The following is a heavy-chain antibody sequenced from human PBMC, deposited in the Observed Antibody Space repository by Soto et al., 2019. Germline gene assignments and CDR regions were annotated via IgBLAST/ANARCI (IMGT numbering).Heavy chain of an antibody. V-gene: IGHV3-74*01. D-gene: IGHD6-25*01. CDR2: INGDGTT. J-gene: IGHJ4*02. CDR1: GFIFNNYW. CDR3: GRGSGPRGRPY. Sequence: GGSLRLSCAASGFIFNNYWMHWVRQAPGKGLVWVARINGDGTTTYVDSVKGRFTISRDNAKNMVYLQMNSLRVEDTAMYYCGRGSGPRGRPYWGQGISVTGSS.